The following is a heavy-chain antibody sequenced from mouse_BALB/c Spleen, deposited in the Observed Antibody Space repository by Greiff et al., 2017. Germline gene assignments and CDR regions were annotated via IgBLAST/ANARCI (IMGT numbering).Heavy chain of an antibody. CDR1: GYSFTSYW. CDR3: TRRDYSDDAMDY. D-gene: IGHD2-4*01. Sequence: EVQLQQSGAVLARPGASVKMSCKASGYSFTSYWMHWVKQRPGQGLEWIGAIYPGNSDTNYNQKFKGKAKLTAVTSASTAYMKLSSLTNEDSAVYDCTRRDYSDDAMDYWGQGTSVTVSA. J-gene: IGHJ4*01. CDR2: IYPGNSDT. V-gene: IGHV1-5*01.